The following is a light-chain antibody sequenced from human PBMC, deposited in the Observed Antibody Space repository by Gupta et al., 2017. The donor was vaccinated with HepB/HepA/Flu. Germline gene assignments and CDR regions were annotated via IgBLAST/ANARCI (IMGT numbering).Light chain of an antibody. CDR1: SSDVGGYNY. CDR2: DVS. V-gene: IGLV2-14*03. J-gene: IGLJ2*01. Sequence: QSALTQPASVSGSPGPSITISCTGTSSDVGGYNYVSWYQQHPGKAPKLMIYDVSNRPSGVSNRFSGSKSGNTASLTISGRQAEDEADYYCSSYTSSSTPVFGGGTKLTVL. CDR3: SSYTSSSTPV.